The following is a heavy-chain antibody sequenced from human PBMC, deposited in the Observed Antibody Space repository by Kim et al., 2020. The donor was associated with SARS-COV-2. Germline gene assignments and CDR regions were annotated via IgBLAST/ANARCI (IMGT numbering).Heavy chain of an antibody. V-gene: IGHV1-3*01. J-gene: IGHJ4*02. CDR1: GYTFTKYA. CDR2: VKPDNGVT. D-gene: IGHD5-18*01. Sequence: ASVKVSCKASGYTFTKYAIHWVRQAPGQGLEWMGWVKPDNGVTQVSQKFQGRVTFDSDTSASTAYMVLSSLTSGDTALYYCASDGYGYGLGYYFDYWGQGTLVNVSS. CDR3: ASDGYGYGLGYYFDY.